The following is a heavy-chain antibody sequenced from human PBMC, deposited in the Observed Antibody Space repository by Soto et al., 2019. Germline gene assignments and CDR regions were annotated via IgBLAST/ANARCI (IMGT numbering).Heavy chain of an antibody. CDR1: GGTFSSYA. CDR3: AGPPPRETGTDRRRGYFDY. J-gene: IGHJ4*02. CDR2: IIPIFGTA. D-gene: IGHD1-1*01. V-gene: IGHV1-69*01. Sequence: QVQLVQSGAEVKKPGSSVKVSCKASGGTFSSYAISWVRQAPGQGLEWMGGIIPIFGTANYAQKFQGRVTISADESTSTAYMEPNSLRSEDTGVDYCAGPPPRETGTDRRRGYFDYWGQGTLVTVSS.